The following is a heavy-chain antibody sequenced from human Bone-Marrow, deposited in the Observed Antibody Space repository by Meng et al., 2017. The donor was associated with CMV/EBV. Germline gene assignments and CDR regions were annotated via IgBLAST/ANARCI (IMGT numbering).Heavy chain of an antibody. CDR3: AKEFLWRPAAILPYCYYGMDV. D-gene: IGHD2-2*01. V-gene: IGHV3-30*02. CDR2: IRYDGSKK. J-gene: IGHJ6*02. CDR1: GFTFSSYG. Sequence: GGSLRLSCAASGFTFSSYGMHWVRQAPGKGLEWVAFIRYDGSKKYYADSVKGRFTISRDNSKNTLYLQMNSLRAEDTAVYYCAKEFLWRPAAILPYCYYGMDVWGQGTTVTVSS.